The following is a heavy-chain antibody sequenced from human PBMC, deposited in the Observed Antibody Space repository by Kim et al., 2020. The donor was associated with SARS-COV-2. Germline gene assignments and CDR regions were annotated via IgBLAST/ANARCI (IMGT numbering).Heavy chain of an antibody. CDR1: GFTFSSYF. J-gene: IGHJ5*02. V-gene: IGHV3-23*01. CDR3: AKRIVGGNSGAFGP. D-gene: IGHD2-15*01. Sequence: GGSLRLSCAASGFTFSSYFINWVRQAPGKGLEWVSSISGGGSTYYADSVKGRFTISRDNSKNILYLQMNSLRAEDTAVYYCAKRIVGGNSGAFGPWGQGTLVTVSS. CDR2: ISGGGST.